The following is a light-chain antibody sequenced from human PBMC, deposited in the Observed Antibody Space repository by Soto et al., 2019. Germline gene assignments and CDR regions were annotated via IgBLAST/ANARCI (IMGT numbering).Light chain of an antibody. J-gene: IGKJ1*01. V-gene: IGKV3-20*01. CDR2: AAS. CDR3: QHYGSSPET. Sequence: EIVLTQSPGTLSLSPGERATLSCRASQSVSSTYLAWYQQKPGQAPRLLIYAASSRATGIPDRFSVSGSGTDFTLTISRLEPEDFAVYYCQHYGSSPETFGQGTKVEIK. CDR1: QSVSSTY.